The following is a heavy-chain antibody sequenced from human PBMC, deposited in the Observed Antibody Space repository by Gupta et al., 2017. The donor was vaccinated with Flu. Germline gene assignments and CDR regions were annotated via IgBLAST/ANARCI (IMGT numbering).Heavy chain of an antibody. Sequence: QVQLVQSGAEVKKPGSSVQVSCMASGGTFSSYAISWVRQAPGQGLEWMGGIIPIFGTANSAQKFQGRVTITADKSTSTAYMELSSLRSEDTAVYYCARAGSGWYYFDYWGQGTLVTVSS. CDR1: GGTFSSYA. CDR2: IIPIFGTA. D-gene: IGHD6-19*01. CDR3: ARAGSGWYYFDY. V-gene: IGHV1-69*06. J-gene: IGHJ4*02.